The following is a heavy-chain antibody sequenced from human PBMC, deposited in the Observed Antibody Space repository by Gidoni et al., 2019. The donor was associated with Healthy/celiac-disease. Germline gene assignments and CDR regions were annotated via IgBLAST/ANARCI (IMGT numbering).Heavy chain of an antibody. V-gene: IGHV3-43*01. CDR2: ISWDGGST. Sequence: EVQLVESGGVVVQPGGSLRLSCAASGFTFDDYTMHWVRQAPGKGLEWVSLISWDGGSTYYADSVKGRFTISRDNSKNSLYLQMNSLRTEDTALYYCAKDKAGIGADYFDYWGQGTLVTVSS. D-gene: IGHD3-3*01. CDR3: AKDKAGIGADYFDY. CDR1: GFTFDDYT. J-gene: IGHJ4*02.